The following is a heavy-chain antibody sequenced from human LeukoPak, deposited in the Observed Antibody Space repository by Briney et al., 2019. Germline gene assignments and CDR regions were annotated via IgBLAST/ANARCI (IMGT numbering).Heavy chain of an antibody. D-gene: IGHD1-26*01. CDR2: IWYDGSNK. V-gene: IGHV3-33*01. Sequence: GGSLRLSCAASGFTFSSYGMHWVRQAPGKGLEWVAVIWYDGSNKYYADSVKGRFTISRDNSKNTLYLQMNSLRAEDTAVYYCARGGLEVGATGDAFDIWGQGTMVTVSS. CDR3: ARGGLEVGATGDAFDI. J-gene: IGHJ3*02. CDR1: GFTFSSYG.